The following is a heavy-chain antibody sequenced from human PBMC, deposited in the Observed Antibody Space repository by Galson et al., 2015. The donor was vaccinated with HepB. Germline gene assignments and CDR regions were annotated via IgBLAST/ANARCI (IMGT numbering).Heavy chain of an antibody. J-gene: IGHJ6*02. CDR3: ARDCLAFNQLAHYYYYYGMDV. CDR2: INPSGGSA. V-gene: IGHV1-46*01. D-gene: IGHD6-6*01. CDR1: GYTFTSHY. Sequence: SVKVSCKASGYTFTSHYMHWVRQAPGQGLEWMGIINPSGGSASYAQKFQGRVTMTGDTSTRTVYMELSSLRSEDTAVYYCARDCLAFNQLAHYYYYYGMDVWGRGTTVTVSS.